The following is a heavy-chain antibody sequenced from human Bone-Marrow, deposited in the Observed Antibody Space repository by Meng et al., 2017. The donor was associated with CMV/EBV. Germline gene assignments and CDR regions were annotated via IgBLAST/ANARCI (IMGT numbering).Heavy chain of an antibody. J-gene: IGHJ4*02. V-gene: IGHV4-34*01. CDR1: GGSFNGYY. D-gene: IGHD3-16*02. Sequence: ESLKISCVVYGGSFNGYYWSWIRQSPGKGLEWIGEINHSGSTKYNPSLKSRVTISVDTSKNQFSLKLSSVTAADTAVYYCARSPDYVWGSYRTNYFDYWGQGTLVTVSS. CDR2: INHSGST. CDR3: ARSPDYVWGSYRTNYFDY.